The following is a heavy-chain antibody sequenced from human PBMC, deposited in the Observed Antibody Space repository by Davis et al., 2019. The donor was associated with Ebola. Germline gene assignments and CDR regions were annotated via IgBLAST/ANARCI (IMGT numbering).Heavy chain of an antibody. CDR1: GGSISGFF. V-gene: IGHV4-59*08. J-gene: IGHJ4*02. CDR2: IHGSGRT. Sequence: MPSETLSLTCTVSGGSISGFFWSWIRQSPGEGLEWIGYIHGSGRTSYNPSFKSRVTISLDMSKNQFSLKDGSVTAADTAVYYCVRHVRGYDWGQGIPVTVSS. CDR3: VRHVRGYD. D-gene: IGHD5-12*01.